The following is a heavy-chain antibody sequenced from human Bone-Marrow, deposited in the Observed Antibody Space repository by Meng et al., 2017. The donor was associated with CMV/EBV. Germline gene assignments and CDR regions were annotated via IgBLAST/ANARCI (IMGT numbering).Heavy chain of an antibody. Sequence: VQLFHSGAKGNIPGASMEASCKASGYTVSTYSIHWFLQAPVQELQWIGWLNPYSGDTHCAQKFQGRVTMTSDTSTNTVYMDLSSLSYDDTAIYFCTRVGDSGFILDYWGQGTLVTVSS. D-gene: IGHD2-21*02. CDR2: LNPYSGDT. V-gene: IGHV1-2*02. CDR1: GYTVSTYS. J-gene: IGHJ4*02. CDR3: TRVGDSGFILDY.